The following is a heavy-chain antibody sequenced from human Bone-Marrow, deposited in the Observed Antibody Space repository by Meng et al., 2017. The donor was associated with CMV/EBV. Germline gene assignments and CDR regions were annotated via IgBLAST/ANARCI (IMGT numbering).Heavy chain of an antibody. CDR2: ISWNSGSI. CDR1: GFTFDDYA. J-gene: IGHJ6*02. CDR3: ARELSRLRHYHYGMDV. D-gene: IGHD5-12*01. Sequence: SLKISCAASGFTFDDYAMHRVRQAPGKGLEWVSGISWNSGSIGYADSVKGRFTISRDNAKNSLYLQMNSLRAEDTAVYYCARELSRLRHYHYGMDVWGQGTTVTVSS. V-gene: IGHV3-9*01.